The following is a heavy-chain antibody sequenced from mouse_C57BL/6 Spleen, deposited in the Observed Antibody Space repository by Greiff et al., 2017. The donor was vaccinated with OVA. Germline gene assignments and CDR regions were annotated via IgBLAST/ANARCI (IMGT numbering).Heavy chain of an antibody. D-gene: IGHD1-1*01. CDR2: ISSGSSTI. V-gene: IGHV5-17*01. J-gene: IGHJ1*03. CDR3: ARRGYYYSSSYGGYFDD. Sequence: EVQGVASGGGLVKPGGSLKLSCAASGFTFSDYGMHWVRQAPEKGLEWVAYISSGSSTIYSADTVKGRFTISRDNAKNTLFLQMTSLRSEGTAMYYCARRGYYYSSSYGGYFDDWGTGTTVTVSS. CDR1: GFTFSDYG.